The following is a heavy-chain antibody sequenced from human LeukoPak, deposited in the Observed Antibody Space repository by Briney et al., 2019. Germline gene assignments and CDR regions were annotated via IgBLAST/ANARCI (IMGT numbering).Heavy chain of an antibody. D-gene: IGHD3-22*01. CDR3: ARATNYYDSSAFDY. J-gene: IGHJ4*02. Sequence: SGTLSLTCAVSGVSISSNLWWTWVRQPPGKGLEWIAEIHHSGSINYNPSLKSRVTISVDKAKNQFSLNLNSVTAADTAVYYCARATNYYDSSAFDYWGQGTLVTVSS. CDR2: IHHSGSI. V-gene: IGHV4-4*02. CDR1: GVSISSNLW.